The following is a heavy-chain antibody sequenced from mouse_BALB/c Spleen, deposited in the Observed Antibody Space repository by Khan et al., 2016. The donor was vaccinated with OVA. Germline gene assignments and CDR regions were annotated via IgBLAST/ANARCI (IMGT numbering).Heavy chain of an antibody. Sequence: QVQLQQSGPGLVQPSQSLSITCTVSGFSLPNYSVHWVRQSPGKGLEWLGVIWSAGSTDYNEAFISRLTISKDNSRSQVFFKMNNLQPNDTAIYXWARRGYDYGRGALFAYWGQGTLVTVSA. D-gene: IGHD2-4*01. CDR3: ARRGYDYGRGALFAY. V-gene: IGHV2-2*02. CDR1: GFSLPNYS. J-gene: IGHJ3*01. CDR2: IWSAGST.